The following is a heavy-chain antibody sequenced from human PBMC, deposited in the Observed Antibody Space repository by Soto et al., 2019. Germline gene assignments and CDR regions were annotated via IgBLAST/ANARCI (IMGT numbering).Heavy chain of an antibody. CDR3: ASNGGGVVAATPGYYYYGMDV. D-gene: IGHD2-15*01. J-gene: IGHJ6*02. CDR1: GGSISSGGYS. V-gene: IGHV4-30-2*01. CDR2: IYHSGST. Sequence: QLQLQESGSGLVKPSQTLSLTCAVSGGSISSGGYSWSWIRQPPGKGLEWIGYIYHSGSTYYNPSLKSRVNISVDRSKNQFSLKLSSVTAADTAVYYCASNGGGVVAATPGYYYYGMDVWGQGTTVTVSS.